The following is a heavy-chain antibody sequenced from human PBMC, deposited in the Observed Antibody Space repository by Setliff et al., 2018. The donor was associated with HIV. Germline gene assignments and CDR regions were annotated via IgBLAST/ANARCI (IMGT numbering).Heavy chain of an antibody. CDR3: AIPPLESTVTTANYFES. Sequence: LSLTCAVYGGSFSGYYWSWIRQPPGKGLEWIGEINHSGSTDYNPSLKSRVTISIGASKFQFSLKLNSVTAADTAVYYCAIPPLESTVTTANYFESWGQGILVTVSS. V-gene: IGHV4-34*01. D-gene: IGHD4-17*01. CDR2: INHSGST. CDR1: GGSFSGYY. J-gene: IGHJ4*02.